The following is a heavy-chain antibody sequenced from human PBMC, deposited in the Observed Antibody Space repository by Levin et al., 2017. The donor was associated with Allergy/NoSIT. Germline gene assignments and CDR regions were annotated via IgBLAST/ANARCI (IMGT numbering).Heavy chain of an antibody. Sequence: GESLKISCAASGFTFSSYSMNWVRQAPGKGLEWVSSISSSSSYIYYADSVKGRFTISRDNAKNSLYLQMNSLRAEDTAVYYCAREGYDSSGHPDAFDIWGQGTMVTVSS. V-gene: IGHV3-21*01. CDR1: GFTFSSYS. CDR2: ISSSSSYI. D-gene: IGHD3-22*01. CDR3: AREGYDSSGHPDAFDI. J-gene: IGHJ3*02.